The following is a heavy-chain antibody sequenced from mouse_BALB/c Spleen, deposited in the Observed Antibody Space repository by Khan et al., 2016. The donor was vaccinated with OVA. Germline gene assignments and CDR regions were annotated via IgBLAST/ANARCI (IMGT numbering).Heavy chain of an antibody. CDR1: GYTFTDFT. Sequence: VQLVESGAELVRPGVSVKISCKGSGYTFTDFTLHWVKQSHAMSLEWIGVISTYYGDATYNQRFKDKATMTVDKSSSTAYMELARLTSEDSAILYCTRGGGGNRFAYWGQGTLVTVSA. J-gene: IGHJ3*01. V-gene: IGHV1S137*01. CDR3: TRGGGGNRFAY. CDR2: ISTYYGDA.